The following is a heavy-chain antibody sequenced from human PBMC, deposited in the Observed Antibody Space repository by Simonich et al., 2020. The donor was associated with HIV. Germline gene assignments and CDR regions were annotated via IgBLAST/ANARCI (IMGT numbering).Heavy chain of an antibody. J-gene: IGHJ4*02. CDR3: ARRHPTTVTTPYFDY. Sequence: QVQLQQWGAGLLKPSETLSLTCAVYGGSSSGYYWSWIRQPPGKGLEWIGEINHRCSTNNHPSLKRRVTISVDTSKNQISLKLSSVTAADTAVYYCARRHPTTVTTPYFDYWGQGTLVTVSS. V-gene: IGHV4-34*01. CDR1: GGSSSGYY. D-gene: IGHD4-17*01. CDR2: INHRCST.